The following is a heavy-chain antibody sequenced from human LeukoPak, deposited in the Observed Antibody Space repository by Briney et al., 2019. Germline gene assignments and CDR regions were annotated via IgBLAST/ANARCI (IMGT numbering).Heavy chain of an antibody. J-gene: IGHJ6*02. Sequence: GASVKVSCKASGYTFTSYDINWVRQATGQGLEWMGCMNPNSGNTGYAQKFQGRVTMTRNTSISTAYMELSSLRSEDTAVYYCARSSREPGPWERNTHYYYYGMDVWGQGTTVTVSS. V-gene: IGHV1-8*01. CDR3: ARSSREPGPWERNTHYYYYGMDV. D-gene: IGHD1-26*01. CDR2: MNPNSGNT. CDR1: GYTFTSYD.